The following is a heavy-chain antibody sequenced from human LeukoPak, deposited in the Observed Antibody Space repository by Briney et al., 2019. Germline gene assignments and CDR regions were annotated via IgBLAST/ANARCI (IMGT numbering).Heavy chain of an antibody. V-gene: IGHV4-59*08. CDR3: ARQGSSWSDFDY. Sequence: SGTLSLTCTVSGGSISSYYWSWIRQPPGKGLEWIGYIYYSGSTNYNPSLKSRVTISVDTSKNQFSLKLSSVTAADTAVYYCARQGSSWSDFDYWGQGTLVTVSS. J-gene: IGHJ4*02. D-gene: IGHD6-13*01. CDR2: IYYSGST. CDR1: GGSISSYY.